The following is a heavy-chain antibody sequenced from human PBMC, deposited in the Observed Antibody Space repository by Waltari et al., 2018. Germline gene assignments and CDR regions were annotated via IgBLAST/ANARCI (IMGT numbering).Heavy chain of an antibody. J-gene: IGHJ4*02. V-gene: IGHV4-34*01. D-gene: IGHD2-2*01. Sequence: QVQLQQWGAGLLKPSETLSLTCGESGASFGGFYWSWIRQAPGQGLEGIGDITHTGDSNINPSLKSRLTISGDTSKRQFSLELTSVTPADTAVYYCGRAPATSWFGYSVYWGQGTVVTVSS. CDR2: ITHTGDS. CDR3: GRAPATSWFGYSVY. CDR1: GASFGGFY.